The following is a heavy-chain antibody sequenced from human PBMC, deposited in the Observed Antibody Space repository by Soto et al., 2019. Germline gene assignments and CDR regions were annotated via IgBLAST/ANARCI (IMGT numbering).Heavy chain of an antibody. Sequence: GGSLRLSCAASGFTFSSYAMNWVRQAPGKGLEWVSVISGSGDSTYYADSVKGRFTISRDNSKNTLYLQMNSLEASDTAMYYCARLTRARGEYYGMDVWGQGTTVTVSS. D-gene: IGHD3-10*01. CDR3: ARLTRARGEYYGMDV. J-gene: IGHJ6*02. CDR2: ISGSGDST. V-gene: IGHV3-23*01. CDR1: GFTFSSYA.